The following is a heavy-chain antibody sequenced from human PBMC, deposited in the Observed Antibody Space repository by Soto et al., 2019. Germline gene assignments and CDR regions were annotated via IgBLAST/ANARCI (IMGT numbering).Heavy chain of an antibody. V-gene: IGHV4-59*01. J-gene: IGHJ6*02. Sequence: PSETLSLTCTVSGGSISTYYWSWIRQPPGKGLEWIGYIYYTGSTNYNSSLKSRVTISVDTSKNQFSLKLISVTAADTAVYYCARESIAPLDYYYYGVDVWGQGTTVTVSS. CDR2: IYYTGST. CDR1: GGSISTYY. CDR3: ARESIAPLDYYYYGVDV. D-gene: IGHD6-6*01.